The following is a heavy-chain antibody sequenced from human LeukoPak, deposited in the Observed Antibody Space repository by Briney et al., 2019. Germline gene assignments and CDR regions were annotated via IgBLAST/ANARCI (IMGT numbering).Heavy chain of an antibody. CDR3: ARAAEFARVGFGY. CDR2: INHSGST. D-gene: IGHD1-26*01. J-gene: IGHJ4*02. CDR1: GGSISSYY. Sequence: KTSETLSLTCTVSGGSISSYYWSWIRQPPGKGLEWIGEINHSGSTNYNPSLKSRVTISVDTSKNQFSLKLSSVTAADTAVYYCARAAEFARVGFGYWGQVTLVTVSS. V-gene: IGHV4-34*01.